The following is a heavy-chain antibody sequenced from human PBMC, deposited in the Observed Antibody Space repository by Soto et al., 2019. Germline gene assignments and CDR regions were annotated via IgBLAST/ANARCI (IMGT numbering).Heavy chain of an antibody. D-gene: IGHD2-8*01. CDR2: IDPRDSYS. J-gene: IGHJ6*02. Sequence: GESLKISCQASGCTFSAFWITWVRQVPGKGLEWMATIDPRDSYSNYSLSFQGHVTISADKSIGSAYLHWSTLEASDTAIYYCARLCTGFCTKTTCQHYFGMDVWGQGTTVSVSS. CDR3: ARLCTGFCTKTTCQHYFGMDV. CDR1: GCTFSAFW. V-gene: IGHV5-10-1*01.